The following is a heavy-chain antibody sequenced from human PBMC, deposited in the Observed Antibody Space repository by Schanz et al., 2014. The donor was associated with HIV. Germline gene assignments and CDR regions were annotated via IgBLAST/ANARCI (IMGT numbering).Heavy chain of an antibody. CDR1: GFNFNNYA. CDR2: ISESGRRT. J-gene: IGHJ4*02. V-gene: IGHV3-23*01. CDR3: ARGFQGFDY. D-gene: IGHD3-10*01. Sequence: EVQLLESGGGLEQPGGSLRLSCAASGFNFNNYAMTWARQAPGKGLEWDSSISESGRRTYYADSVNGRFTISRDNSKNTLYLQMNNLRAEDTAVYYCARGFQGFDYWGQGTLVTVSS.